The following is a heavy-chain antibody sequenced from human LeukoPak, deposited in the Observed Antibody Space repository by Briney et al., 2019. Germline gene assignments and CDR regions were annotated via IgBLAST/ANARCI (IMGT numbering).Heavy chain of an antibody. CDR1: GGSISSYY. J-gene: IGHJ4*02. V-gene: IGHV4-59*08. CDR3: ARHGSHYSFDF. CDR2: ISYSGST. D-gene: IGHD1-26*01. Sequence: PETLSLTCTVSGGSISSYYWSWIRQPPGKGQESSGYISYSGSTNYNPSLKSRVTISVDTSKIQFSLQLSSVTAADTAVYYCARHGSHYSFDFWGQGTLVTVSS.